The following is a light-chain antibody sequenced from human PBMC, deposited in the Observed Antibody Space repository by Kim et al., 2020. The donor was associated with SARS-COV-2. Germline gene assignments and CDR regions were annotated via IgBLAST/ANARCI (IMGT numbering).Light chain of an antibody. J-gene: IGKJ1*01. V-gene: IGKV1-27*01. CDR2: AAS. CDR1: QGITNS. CDR3: QKYNSAPWT. Sequence: VYVEHRVTITCRASQGITNSLAWYQQKPGKVPQLLIYAASALQSGFPSRFSGSGSGTDFTLTISSLQPEDVATYYCQKYNSAPWTFGQGTKVYIK.